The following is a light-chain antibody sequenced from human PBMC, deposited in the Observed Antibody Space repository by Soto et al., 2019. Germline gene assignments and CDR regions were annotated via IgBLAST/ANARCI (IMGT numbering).Light chain of an antibody. J-gene: IGKJ1*01. V-gene: IGKV3-11*01. Sequence: EIVLTQSPATLCLSPRERAPLSCGASQSVSSNLAWCQQKPGQAPRLLIYGASTRATGIPARFSGSGSGTEFTLTISSLEPKDFAVYYCQQRSNWPGTFGQGTKVDI. CDR2: GAS. CDR1: QSVSSN. CDR3: QQRSNWPGT.